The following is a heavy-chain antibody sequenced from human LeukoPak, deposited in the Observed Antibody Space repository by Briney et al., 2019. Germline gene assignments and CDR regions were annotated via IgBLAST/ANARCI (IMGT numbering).Heavy chain of an antibody. J-gene: IGHJ4*02. CDR1: GFTFSSYE. CDR2: ISSSGSTI. V-gene: IGHV3-48*03. D-gene: IGHD3-10*01. Sequence: PGGSLRLSCAASGFTFSSYEMNWVRQAPGRGLEWVSYISSSGSTIYYADSVKGRFTISRDNAKNSLYLQMNSLRAEDTAVYYCARAGELLMWYFDYWGQGTLVTVSS. CDR3: ARAGELLMWYFDY.